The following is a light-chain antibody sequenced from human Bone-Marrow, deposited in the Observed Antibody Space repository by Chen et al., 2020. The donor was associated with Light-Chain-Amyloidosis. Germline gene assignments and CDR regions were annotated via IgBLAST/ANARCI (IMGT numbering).Light chain of an antibody. CDR1: TLPRQY. CDR3: QSADNSGIWV. Sequence: SYDLTQPPSVSVSPGQTARITCSGVTLPRQYAYWFQQRPGQAPVLVIYKDTERPSGIPERFSGSSSGTTVTLTISGVQAEDEADYYCQSADNSGIWVFGGGTKLTAL. CDR2: KDT. J-gene: IGLJ3*02. V-gene: IGLV3-25*03.